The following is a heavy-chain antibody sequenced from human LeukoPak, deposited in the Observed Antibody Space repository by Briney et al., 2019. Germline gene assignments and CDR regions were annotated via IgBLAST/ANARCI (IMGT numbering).Heavy chain of an antibody. V-gene: IGHV3-21*01. J-gene: IGHJ4*02. CDR2: ISSSSSYI. CDR1: GFTFSSYS. CDR3: ARDYGYCSGGSCVNFDY. D-gene: IGHD2-15*01. Sequence: PGGSLRLSCAASGFTFSSYSMNWVRQAPGKGLEWVSSISSSSSYIYYADSVKGRFTISRDNAKNSLYLQMNSLRAEDTAVYYCARDYGYCSGGSCVNFDYWGQGTLVTVPS.